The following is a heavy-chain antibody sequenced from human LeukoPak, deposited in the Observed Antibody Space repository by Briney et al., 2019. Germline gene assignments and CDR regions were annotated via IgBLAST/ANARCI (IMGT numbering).Heavy chain of an antibody. V-gene: IGHV4-59*08. J-gene: IGHJ4*02. CDR3: ARHSGSGSYIFDY. Sequence: PSETLSLTCTVSGGSISSYYWNWIRQPPGKGLEWIGYIYYSGSTNYNPSLKSRVTISVDTSKNQFSLKLSSVTAADTAVYYCARHSGSGSYIFDYWGQGTLVTVSS. D-gene: IGHD3-10*01. CDR1: GGSISSYY. CDR2: IYYSGST.